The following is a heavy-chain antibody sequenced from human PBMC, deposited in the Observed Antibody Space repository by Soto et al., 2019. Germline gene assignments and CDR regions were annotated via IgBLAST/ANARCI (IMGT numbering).Heavy chain of an antibody. CDR2: ISGSGGST. D-gene: IGHD6-19*01. J-gene: IGHJ6*02. CDR1: GFTFSSYA. V-gene: IGHV3-23*01. CDR3: AKAPVAVAGTYYGMDV. Sequence: GGSLRLSCAASGFTFSSYAMSWVRQAPGKGLEWVSAISGSGGSTYYADSVKGRFTISRDNSKNTLYLQMNSLRAEDTAVYYCAKAPVAVAGTYYGMDVWGQGTTVTVSS.